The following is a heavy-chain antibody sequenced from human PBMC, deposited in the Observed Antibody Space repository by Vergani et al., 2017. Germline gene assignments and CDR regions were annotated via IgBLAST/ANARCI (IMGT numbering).Heavy chain of an antibody. D-gene: IGHD2-15*01. CDR1: GGSISSSNW. J-gene: IGHJ5*02. CDR3: ARVGYCSGGSCGFDP. V-gene: IGHV4-4*03. Sequence: QVQLQESGPGLVKPPGTLSLTCAVSGGSISSSNWWSWVRQPPGKGLEWIGEIYHSGSTNYNPSLKSRVTISVDKSKNLFSLKLSSVTAADTAVYYCARVGYCSGGSCGFDPWGQGTLVTVSS. CDR2: IYHSGST.